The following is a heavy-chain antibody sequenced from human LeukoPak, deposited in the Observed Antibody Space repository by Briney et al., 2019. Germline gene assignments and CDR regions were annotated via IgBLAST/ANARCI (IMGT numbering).Heavy chain of an antibody. D-gene: IGHD3-22*01. Sequence: GGSLRLSCAASGFSVSTNYMSWVRQAPGKGLGWVSVIYSGGSTYYADSVKGRFTISRDNSKNTLFLQMNTLRAEDTAVYYCARAQYYFGSSAYYYWGQGTLVTVSS. CDR2: IYSGGST. CDR1: GFSVSTNY. CDR3: ARAQYYFGSSAYYY. V-gene: IGHV3-53*01. J-gene: IGHJ4*02.